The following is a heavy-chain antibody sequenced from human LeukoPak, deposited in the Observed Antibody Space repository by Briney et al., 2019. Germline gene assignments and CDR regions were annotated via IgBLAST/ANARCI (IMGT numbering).Heavy chain of an antibody. CDR2: IKSKTDGGTT. CDR3: TTDKSWAYNWNYVVDY. CDR1: GFTFSNSW. J-gene: IGHJ4*02. D-gene: IGHD1-7*01. V-gene: IGHV3-15*01. Sequence: PGGSLRLSCAASGFTFSNSWMSWVRQAPGKGLEWVGRIKSKTDGGTTDYAAPVKGRFTISRDDSKNTLYLQMNSLKTEDTAVYYCTTDKSWAYNWNYVVDYWGQGTLVTVSS.